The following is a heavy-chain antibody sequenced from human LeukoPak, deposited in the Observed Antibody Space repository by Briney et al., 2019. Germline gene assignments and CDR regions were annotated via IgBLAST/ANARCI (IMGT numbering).Heavy chain of an antibody. Sequence: GGPLRLSCAASGFTFSDHYMDWVRQAPGKGLEWVCRTRNKANSYTTEYAPSVKGRFSISRDDSKKSLYLQMNSLKTEDTAVYYCARVNSGNYYFDYWGQGTLVTVSS. CDR3: ARVNSGNYYFDY. CDR1: GFTFSDHY. D-gene: IGHD1-26*01. CDR2: TRNKANSYTT. J-gene: IGHJ4*02. V-gene: IGHV3-72*01.